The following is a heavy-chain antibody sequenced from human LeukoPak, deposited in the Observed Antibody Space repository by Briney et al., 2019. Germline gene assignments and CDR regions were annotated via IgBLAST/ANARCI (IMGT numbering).Heavy chain of an antibody. CDR1: GFTFSSYA. V-gene: IGHV3-64*04. CDR2: INSNGGTT. Sequence: GGSLRLSCSASGFTFSSYAMHWVRQAPGKGLEYVSAINSNGGTTYYSDSVKGRFTISRDNSKNTLYLQMNSLRAEDTAVYYCARDRDYGDPYYFDYWGQGTLVTVSS. J-gene: IGHJ4*02. CDR3: ARDRDYGDPYYFDY. D-gene: IGHD4-17*01.